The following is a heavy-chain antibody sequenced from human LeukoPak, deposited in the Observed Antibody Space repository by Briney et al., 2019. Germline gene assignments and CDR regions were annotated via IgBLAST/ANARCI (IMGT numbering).Heavy chain of an antibody. Sequence: SVHVSCKASGGTFSSYAISWVRQAPGQGLEWMGRIIPILGIANYAQKFQGRVTITADKSTSTAYMELSSLRSEDTAVYYCATGTWKDYYDSSGYYTPSIAYCGQGTLVTVSS. CDR2: IIPILGIA. V-gene: IGHV1-69*04. CDR3: ATGTWKDYYDSSGYYTPSIAY. CDR1: GGTFSSYA. J-gene: IGHJ4*02. D-gene: IGHD3-22*01.